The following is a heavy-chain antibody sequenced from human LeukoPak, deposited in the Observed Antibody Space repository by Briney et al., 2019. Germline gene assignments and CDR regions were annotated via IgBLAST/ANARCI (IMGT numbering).Heavy chain of an antibody. CDR3: AKDFDYYDTSDYFFLAVFEY. D-gene: IGHD3-22*01. V-gene: IGHV3-23*01. J-gene: IGHJ4*02. CDR1: GFTFNNYA. Sequence: GGSLRLSCAASGFTFNNYAMTWVRQAPGKGLEWVSAISGSGATTYYADSVKGRFTISRDSSKNTLYLEMSSLRAEDTAVYYCAKDFDYYDTSDYFFLAVFEYWGQGTLVTVSS. CDR2: ISGSGATT.